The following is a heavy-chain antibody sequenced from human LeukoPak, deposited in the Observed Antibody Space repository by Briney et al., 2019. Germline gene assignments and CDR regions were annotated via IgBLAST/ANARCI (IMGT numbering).Heavy chain of an antibody. CDR3: ARYHRYSSGCFDY. V-gene: IGHV1-69*05. Sequence: SVKVSCKASGGTFSSYAISWVRQAPGQGLEWMGWIIPIFGTANYAQKFQGRVTITTDGSTSTAYMELSSLRSEATAAYYSARYHRYSSGCFDYWGQGPLVTVSS. CDR2: IIPIFGTA. CDR1: GGTFSSYA. J-gene: IGHJ4*02. D-gene: IGHD6-19*01.